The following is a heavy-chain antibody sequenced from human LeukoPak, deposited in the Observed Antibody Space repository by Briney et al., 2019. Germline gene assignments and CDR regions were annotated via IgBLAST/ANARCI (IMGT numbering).Heavy chain of an antibody. V-gene: IGHV3-23*01. CDR2: ISGSGGST. CDR3: AKDPIVVVPAAISGGAY. D-gene: IGHD2-2*01. CDR1: GFTFSSYV. Sequence: GGSLRLSCAASGFTFSSYVMSWVRQAPGKGLEWVSAISGSGGSTYYADSVKGRFTISRDNSKNTLYLQMNSLRAEDTAVYYCAKDPIVVVPAAISGGAYWGQGTLVTVSS. J-gene: IGHJ4*02.